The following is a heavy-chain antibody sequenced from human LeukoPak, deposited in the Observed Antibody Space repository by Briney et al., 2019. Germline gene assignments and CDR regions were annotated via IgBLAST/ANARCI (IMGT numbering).Heavy chain of an antibody. J-gene: IGHJ6*03. Sequence: SETLSLTCNVSGGSISGYHWSWIRQPPGKGLEWLGYIYYSGSSNYNPSLKSRVTMSADTSKNQFSLKLSSVTAADTAVYYCARVPGSYYYYYYMDVWGKGTTVTVSS. CDR3: ARVPGSYYYYYYMDV. CDR1: GGSISGYH. CDR2: IYYSGSS. V-gene: IGHV4-59*01.